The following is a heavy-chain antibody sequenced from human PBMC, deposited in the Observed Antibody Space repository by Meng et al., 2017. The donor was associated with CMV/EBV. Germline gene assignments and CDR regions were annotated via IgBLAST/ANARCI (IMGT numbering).Heavy chain of an antibody. CDR2: IRSRANRYAT. Sequence: FSGSQMHWVRQAAGKGLEWVGRIRSRANRYATEYAASVKGRFTISRDDSKDTAYLQMNSLKTEDTAVYYCARFSTPWYSSGSDFDYWGQGTLVTVSS. CDR3: ARFSTPWYSSGSDFDY. J-gene: IGHJ4*02. V-gene: IGHV3-73*01. CDR1: FSGSQ. D-gene: IGHD6-19*01.